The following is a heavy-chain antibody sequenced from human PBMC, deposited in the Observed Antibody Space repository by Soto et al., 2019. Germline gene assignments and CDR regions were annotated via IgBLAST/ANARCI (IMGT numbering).Heavy chain of an antibody. CDR2: IIPILGIA. CDR1: GGTFSSYT. V-gene: IGHV1-69*02. J-gene: IGHJ4*02. Sequence: QVQLVQSGAEVKKPGSSVKVSCKASGGTFSSYTISWVRQAPGQGLEWMGRIIPILGIANYAQKFQGRVTITADKSTSTAYMELSSLRSEDTAVYYCATAPPYSSGWSFDYWGQGTLVTVSS. D-gene: IGHD6-19*01. CDR3: ATAPPYSSGWSFDY.